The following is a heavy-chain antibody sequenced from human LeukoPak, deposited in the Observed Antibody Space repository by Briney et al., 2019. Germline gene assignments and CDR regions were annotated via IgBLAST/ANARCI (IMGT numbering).Heavy chain of an antibody. CDR3: ARDFRIAAHYFDY. CDR1: GYTFTGYY. J-gene: IGHJ4*02. Sequence: AASVKVSCKASGYTFTGYYMHWVRQAPGQGLEWMGWINPNSGGTNYAQKFQGRVTMTRDTSISTAYMELSRLRSDDTAVHYCARDFRIAAHYFDYWGQGTLVTVSS. CDR2: INPNSGGT. D-gene: IGHD6-13*01. V-gene: IGHV1-2*02.